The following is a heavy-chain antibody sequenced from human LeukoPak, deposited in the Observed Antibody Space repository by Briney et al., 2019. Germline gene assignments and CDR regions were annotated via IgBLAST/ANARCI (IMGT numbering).Heavy chain of an antibody. CDR2: ISSNSATM. CDR1: GLKSDAYA. CDR3: AKLCDWNSIDF. Sequence: GGSLRLSCVGSGLKSDAYAMHWVRQASGKGLEWVSGISSNSATMDYADSVKGRFTISRDNTKNSLYLQMNNLRPEDTALYYCAKLCDWNSIDFWGQGTLVTVSS. V-gene: IGHV3-9*02. J-gene: IGHJ4*02. D-gene: IGHD1-7*01.